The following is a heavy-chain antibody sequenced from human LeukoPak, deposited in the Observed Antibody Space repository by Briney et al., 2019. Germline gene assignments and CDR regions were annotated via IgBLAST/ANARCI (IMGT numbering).Heavy chain of an antibody. CDR3: ARDPSLSGSYYPGYYFDY. V-gene: IGHV1-46*01. CDR2: INPSGGST. D-gene: IGHD1-26*01. J-gene: IGHJ4*02. Sequence: ASVKVSCKASGYTFTSYYMHWVRQAPGQGLEWMGIINPSGGSTSYAQKFQGRVTMTRDTSTSTVYMELSSLRAEDTAVYYCARDPSLSGSYYPGYYFDYWGQGTLVTVPS. CDR1: GYTFTSYY.